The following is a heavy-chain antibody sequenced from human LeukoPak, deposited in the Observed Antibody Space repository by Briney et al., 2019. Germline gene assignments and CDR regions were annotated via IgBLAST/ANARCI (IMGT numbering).Heavy chain of an antibody. CDR3: ARDFSGSWTWDY. Sequence: ASVKVSCKASGYRITSHHMHWVRQAPGQGLEWMGIINPTGTATRFAQNFQGRVTLTRDTSTSTDYMEVRSLRSDDTAVYYCARDFSGSWTWDYWGQGTLVTVSS. CDR2: INPTGTAT. J-gene: IGHJ4*02. CDR1: GYRITSHH. V-gene: IGHV1-46*01. D-gene: IGHD5-12*01.